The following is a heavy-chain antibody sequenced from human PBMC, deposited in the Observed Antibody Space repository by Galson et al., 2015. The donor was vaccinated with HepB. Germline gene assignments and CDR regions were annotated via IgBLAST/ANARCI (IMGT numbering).Heavy chain of an antibody. CDR1: PYTFTKYY. Sequence: SVKVSCKASPYTFTKYYIHWVRQAPGQGLQWVGWINPNSGRTNYAPNLQDRVTMSRDTSINTVYMDLSSLRSDDSAIYFCARAVVPAAPRDTWGQGTLVTVSS. CDR2: INPNSGRT. CDR3: ARAVVPAAPRDT. V-gene: IGHV1-2*02. J-gene: IGHJ5*02. D-gene: IGHD2-2*01.